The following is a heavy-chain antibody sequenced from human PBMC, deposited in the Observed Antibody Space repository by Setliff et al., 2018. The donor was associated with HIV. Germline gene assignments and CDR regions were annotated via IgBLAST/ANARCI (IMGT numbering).Heavy chain of an antibody. CDR1: GYTFISYA. Sequence: ASVKVSCKASGYTFISYAIHWVRQAPGQRLEWMGWINVGNGNTKYSQNFQGRFTISRDDSKSIVYLQMSSLKTDDTAVYYCTRVGVQFLQWPIQYYMDVWGKGATVTVSS. CDR3: TRVGVQFLQWPIQYYMDV. CDR2: INVGNGNT. V-gene: IGHV1-3*01. D-gene: IGHD6-19*01. J-gene: IGHJ6*03.